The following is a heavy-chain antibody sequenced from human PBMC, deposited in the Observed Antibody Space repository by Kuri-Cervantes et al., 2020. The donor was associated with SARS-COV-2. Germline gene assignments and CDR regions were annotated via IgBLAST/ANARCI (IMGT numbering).Heavy chain of an antibody. J-gene: IGHJ6*02. Sequence: LSLTCAASGFTFSSYGMHWVRQAPGKGLEWVAVIWYDGSNKYYADSVKGRFTISRDNSKNTLYLQMNSLRAEDTAVYYCARSSGQIFYYYGMDVWGQGTTVTVSS. CDR3: ARSSGQIFYYYGMDV. CDR2: IWYDGSNK. D-gene: IGHD2-15*01. V-gene: IGHV3-33*08. CDR1: GFTFSSYG.